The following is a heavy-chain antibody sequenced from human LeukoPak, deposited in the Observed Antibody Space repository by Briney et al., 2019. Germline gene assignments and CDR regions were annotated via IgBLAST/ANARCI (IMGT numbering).Heavy chain of an antibody. D-gene: IGHD2-2*01. CDR1: GYTLTELS. Sequence: ASVKVSCKVSGYTLTELSMHWVRQAPGKGLEWMGGFDPEDGETIYAQKFLGRVTMTEDTSTDTAYMELSSLRSEDTAVYYCATDGYCSSTSCYAFDIWGQGAMVTVSS. V-gene: IGHV1-24*01. CDR3: ATDGYCSSTSCYAFDI. CDR2: FDPEDGET. J-gene: IGHJ3*02.